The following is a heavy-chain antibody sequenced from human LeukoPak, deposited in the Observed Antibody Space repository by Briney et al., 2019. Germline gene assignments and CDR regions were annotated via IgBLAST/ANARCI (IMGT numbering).Heavy chain of an antibody. Sequence: PGGSLRLSCAASGFTFGSHWMSWVRQAPGKGLEWVANIKQDESDKTYVDSVKGRFTISRDNAKNSLFLLMNSLRAEDTAVYYCGKRDSSVWGQGTMVTVSS. CDR3: GKRDSSV. D-gene: IGHD6-6*01. CDR1: GFTFGSHW. V-gene: IGHV3-7*01. J-gene: IGHJ3*01. CDR2: IKQDESDK.